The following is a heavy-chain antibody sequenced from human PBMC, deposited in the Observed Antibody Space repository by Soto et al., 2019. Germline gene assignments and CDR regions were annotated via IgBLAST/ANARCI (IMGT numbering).Heavy chain of an antibody. CDR1: GGSISSYY. Sequence: ETLSLTCTVSGGSISSYYWSWIRQPPGKGLEWIGYIYYSGSTNYNPSLKSRVTISVDTSKNQFSLKLSSVTAADTAVYYCARGILTGYDYWGQGTLVTVSS. J-gene: IGHJ4*02. CDR3: ARGILTGYDY. D-gene: IGHD3-9*01. CDR2: IYYSGST. V-gene: IGHV4-59*01.